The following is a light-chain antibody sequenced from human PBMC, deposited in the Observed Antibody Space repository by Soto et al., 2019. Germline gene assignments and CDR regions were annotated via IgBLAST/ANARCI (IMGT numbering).Light chain of an antibody. CDR3: QQYGSSPTWT. CDR1: QSVSSNY. Sequence: SELTQSPRSLSLSQGERATLSCRAIQSVSSNYLAWYQQKPGQAPRLLIYGASTRATGIPGRFSGSGSGTDFTLTISRLEPEDSAVYYCQQYGSSPTWTFGQGSKVDTK. J-gene: IGKJ1*01. V-gene: IGKV3-20*01. CDR2: GAS.